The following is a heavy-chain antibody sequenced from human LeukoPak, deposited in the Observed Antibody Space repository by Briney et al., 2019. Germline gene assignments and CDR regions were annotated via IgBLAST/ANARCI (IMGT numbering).Heavy chain of an antibody. J-gene: IGHJ6*02. CDR2: IDPDGSTT. V-gene: IGHV3-74*01. CDR1: GFTFSNYA. D-gene: IGHD6-13*01. CDR3: TRVQAGRAGLMDV. Sequence: PGGSLRLSCAASGFTFSNYAMSWVRQAPGEGLVWVSRIDPDGSTTNYADSVKGRFTTSRDNAKNTLYLQMNSLRAEDTALYYCTRVQAGRAGLMDVWGRGTTVTVSS.